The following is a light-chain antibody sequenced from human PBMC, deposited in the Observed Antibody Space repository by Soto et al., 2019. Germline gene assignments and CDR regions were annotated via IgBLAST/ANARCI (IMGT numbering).Light chain of an antibody. CDR2: AAS. J-gene: IGKJ3*01. CDR1: QGISSY. CDR3: QQLDSYPRT. Sequence: IQLTQSPSSLSASVGDRVTITCRASQGISSYLAWYQQKPGKAPKLLISAASTLQSGVPSRFSGSGSGTDFTLTISNLQPEDFATYYCQQLDSYPRTFGPGTKVDIK. V-gene: IGKV1-9*01.